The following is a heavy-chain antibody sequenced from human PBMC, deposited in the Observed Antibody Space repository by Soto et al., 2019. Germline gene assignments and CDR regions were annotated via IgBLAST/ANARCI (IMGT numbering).Heavy chain of an antibody. Sequence: SGESLKISCAASGFTFSSYSINWVRQAPGKGLEWVSYISTSGSTIYYADSVKGRFTISRDNAGNSVYLQVNSLRAEDTAVYYCAREGGMDVWGQGTTVTVSS. CDR1: GFTFSSYS. CDR2: ISTSGSTI. J-gene: IGHJ6*02. CDR3: AREGGMDV. V-gene: IGHV3-48*01.